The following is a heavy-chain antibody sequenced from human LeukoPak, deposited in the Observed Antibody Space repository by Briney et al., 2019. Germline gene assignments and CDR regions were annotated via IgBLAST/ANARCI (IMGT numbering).Heavy chain of an antibody. CDR2: ISADNGNT. J-gene: IGHJ4*02. CDR3: ARSGEVGATPVY. Sequence: ASVKVSCKASGYTFTSYGISWVQQAPGQGLEWMGWISADNGNTNYAQKLHGRVTITTDTSTSTAYMELRSLRSDDTSVYYCARSGEVGATPVYWGQGTLVTVSS. CDR1: GYTFTSYG. D-gene: IGHD1-26*01. V-gene: IGHV1-18*01.